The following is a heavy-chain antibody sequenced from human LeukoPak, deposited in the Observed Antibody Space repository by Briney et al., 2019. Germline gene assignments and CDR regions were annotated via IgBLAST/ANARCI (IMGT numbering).Heavy chain of an antibody. V-gene: IGHV4-31*03. J-gene: IGHJ4*02. D-gene: IGHD4-17*01. CDR1: GGSISSGGYY. CDR2: IYYSGST. CDR3: ARDDGNYFDY. Sequence: SETLSLTCTVSGGSISSGGYYWSWIRQHPGKGLEWIGYIYYSGSTYYNPSLKSRVTISVDTSKNQFSLKLSSVTAADTAVYYCARDDGNYFDYWGQGTLVAVSS.